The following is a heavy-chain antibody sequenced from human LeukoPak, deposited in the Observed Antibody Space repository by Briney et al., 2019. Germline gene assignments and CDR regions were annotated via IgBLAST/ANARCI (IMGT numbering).Heavy chain of an antibody. Sequence: GESLKISCKGSGYSFTSYWIGWVRQMPGKGLEWMGIIYPGDSDTRYSPSFQGQVTTSADKSISTAYLQWSSLKASDTAMYYCARTKINNWNDPDAFDIWGQGTMVTVSS. CDR3: ARTKINNWNDPDAFDI. V-gene: IGHV5-51*01. CDR1: GYSFTSYW. J-gene: IGHJ3*02. CDR2: IYPGDSDT. D-gene: IGHD1-20*01.